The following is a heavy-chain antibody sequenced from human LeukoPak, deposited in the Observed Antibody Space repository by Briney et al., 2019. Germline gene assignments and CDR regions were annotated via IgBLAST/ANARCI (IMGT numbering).Heavy chain of an antibody. Sequence: ASVKVSCKASGYTFIGYYMHWVRQAPGQGLEWMGWINPNSGGTNYAQKFQGRVTMTKDTSVSTAYMELSSLRSEDTAVYYCASNSGGLGYWGQGTLVTVSS. J-gene: IGHJ4*02. CDR2: INPNSGGT. V-gene: IGHV1-2*02. CDR1: GYTFIGYY. D-gene: IGHD3-16*01. CDR3: ASNSGGLGY.